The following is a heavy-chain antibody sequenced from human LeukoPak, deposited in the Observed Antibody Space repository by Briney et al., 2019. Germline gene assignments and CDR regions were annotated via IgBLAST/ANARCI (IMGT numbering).Heavy chain of an antibody. V-gene: IGHV3-23*01. CDR3: AKGMGYCSSTSCYAVDY. CDR1: GFTFSSYA. CDR2: ISGSGGST. Sequence: GSLSLSCAASGFTFSSYAMSWVRQAPGKGLEWVSAISGSGGSTYYADSVKGRFTISRDNSKNTLYLQMNSLRAEDTAVYYCAKGMGYCSSTSCYAVDYWGQGTLVTVSS. D-gene: IGHD2-2*01. J-gene: IGHJ4*02.